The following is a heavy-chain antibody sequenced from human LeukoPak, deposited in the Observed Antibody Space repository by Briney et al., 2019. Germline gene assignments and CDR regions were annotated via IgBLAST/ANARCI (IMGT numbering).Heavy chain of an antibody. D-gene: IGHD6-13*01. CDR1: GYTFTSYG. CDR2: ISAYNGNT. CDR3: ASGTQQLDTFDY. J-gene: IGHJ4*02. V-gene: IGHV1-18*01. Sequence: ASVKVSCKASGYTFTSYGISWVRQAPGQGLEWMGWISAYNGNTDYAQKLQGRVTMTTDTSTSTAYMELRSLRFDDTAVYYCASGTQQLDTFDYWGQGTLVTVSS.